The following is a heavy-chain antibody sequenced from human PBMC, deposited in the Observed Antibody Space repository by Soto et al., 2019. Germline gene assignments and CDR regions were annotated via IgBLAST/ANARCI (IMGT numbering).Heavy chain of an antibody. D-gene: IGHD5-18*01. CDR1: GYTLTELS. CDR3: ATWIQLWPGNDAFDI. Sequence: ASVKVSWKVSGYTLTELSMHWVRQAPGKGLEWMGGFDPEDGETIYAQKFQGRVTMTEDTSTDTAYMELSSLRSEDTAVYYCATWIQLWPGNDAFDIWGQGTMVTVSS. CDR2: FDPEDGET. V-gene: IGHV1-24*01. J-gene: IGHJ3*02.